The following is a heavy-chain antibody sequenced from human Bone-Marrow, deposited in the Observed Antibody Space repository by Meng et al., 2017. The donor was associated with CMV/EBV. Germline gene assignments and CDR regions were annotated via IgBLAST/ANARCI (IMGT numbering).Heavy chain of an antibody. J-gene: IGHJ6*02. D-gene: IGHD4-17*01. V-gene: IGHV1-18*01. Sequence: ASVKVSCKASGYTFTSYGISWVRQAPGQGLEWMGWISAYNGNTNYAQKLQGRVTMTTDTSTSTAYMELRSLRSDDTAVYYCARDPAPLYPSTVNSYYYGMDVWGQGTTVTVSS. CDR2: ISAYNGNT. CDR3: ARDPAPLYPSTVNSYYYGMDV. CDR1: GYTFTSYG.